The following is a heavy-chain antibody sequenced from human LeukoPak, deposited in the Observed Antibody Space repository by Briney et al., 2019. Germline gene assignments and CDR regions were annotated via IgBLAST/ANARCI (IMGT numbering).Heavy chain of an antibody. CDR1: GGSINSYY. D-gene: IGHD3-22*01. Sequence: SETLSLTCTVSGGSINSYYWTWIRQSAEKGLEWIGRIHFSGSTNYNPALKSRVAISLDDSKNQFSLKLRSVTAADTAVYFCARDDSSRDDSSSYHVWGRGTLVTVSS. V-gene: IGHV4-4*07. CDR2: IHFSGST. J-gene: IGHJ4*02. CDR3: ARDDSSRDDSSSYHV.